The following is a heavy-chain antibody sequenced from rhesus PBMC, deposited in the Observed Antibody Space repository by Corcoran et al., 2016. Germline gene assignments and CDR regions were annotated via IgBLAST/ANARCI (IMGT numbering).Heavy chain of an antibody. V-gene: IGHV4-173*01. CDR2: ISGSGGST. J-gene: IGHJ2*01. CDR1: GGSISSNY. Sequence: QLQLQESGPGLVKPSETLSLTCAVSGGSISSNYWSWIRQPPGNVLEWIGRISGSGGSTDYNPSLKSRVTNATDTSKNQFSLKRSSVTAADTAVYYCARDWAYNWNYGYFDLWGPGTPITISS. CDR3: ARDWAYNWNYGYFDL. D-gene: IGHD1-26*01.